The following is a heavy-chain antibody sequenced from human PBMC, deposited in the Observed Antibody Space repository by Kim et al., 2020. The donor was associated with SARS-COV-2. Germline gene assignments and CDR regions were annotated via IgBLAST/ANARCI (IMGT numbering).Heavy chain of an antibody. CDR3: ARGVGGPRSSSWYEGRHYFDY. CDR1: EGSFSGYY. Sequence: SETLSLTCAVYEGSFSGYYWSWIRQPPGKGLEWIGEINHSGSTNYNPSLKSRVTISVDTSKNQFSLKLSSVTAADTAVYYCARGVGGPRSSSWYEGRHYFDYWGQGTLVTVSS. V-gene: IGHV4-34*01. D-gene: IGHD6-13*01. J-gene: IGHJ4*02. CDR2: INHSGST.